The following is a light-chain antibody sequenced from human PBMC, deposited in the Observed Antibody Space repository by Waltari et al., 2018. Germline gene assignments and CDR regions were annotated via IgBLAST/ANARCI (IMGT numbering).Light chain of an antibody. CDR3: QLRTNLMFT. V-gene: IGKV3-11*01. CDR2: DAS. Sequence: EIVLTQSPATLSLSPGERATLSCRASQRVSSSLAWYPQTPGQAPRLLIYDASNRATGIPARFSGSRSGTDFTLTISSLEPEDFTVYYCQLRTNLMFTFGQGSKLEI. J-gene: IGKJ2*01. CDR1: QRVSSS.